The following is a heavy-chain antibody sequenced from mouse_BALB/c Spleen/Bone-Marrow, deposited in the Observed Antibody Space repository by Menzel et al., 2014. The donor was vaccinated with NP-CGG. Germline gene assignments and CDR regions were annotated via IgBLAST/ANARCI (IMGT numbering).Heavy chain of an antibody. CDR2: IDPSDSET. V-gene: IGHV1S127*01. J-gene: IGHJ4*01. D-gene: IGHD1-2*01. CDR3: ARELLRLRSAMDY. Sequence: QVHVKQSGPQLVRPGASVKISCKASGYSFTNYWMHWVKQRPGQGLEWIGMIDPSDSETRLNQKFKDKATLTVDKSSSTAYMQLSSPTSEDSAVYYCARELLRLRSAMDYWGQGTSVTVSS. CDR1: GYSFTNYW.